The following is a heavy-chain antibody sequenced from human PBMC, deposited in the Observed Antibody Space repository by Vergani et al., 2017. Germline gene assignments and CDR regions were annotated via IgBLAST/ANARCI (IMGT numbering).Heavy chain of an antibody. D-gene: IGHD3-16*02. CDR3: AREGFYDYVWGSYRLRGGYYFDY. V-gene: IGHV1-8*01. CDR2: MNPNSGNT. Sequence: QEQLVQSGSELKKPGASVKVSCKASGYTFTSYDINWVRQATGQGLEWMGWMNPNSGNTGYAQKFQGRVTITRDTSASTAYMELSSLRSEDTAVYYCAREGFYDYVWGSYRLRGGYYFDYWSQGTLVTVSS. CDR1: GYTFTSYD. J-gene: IGHJ4*02.